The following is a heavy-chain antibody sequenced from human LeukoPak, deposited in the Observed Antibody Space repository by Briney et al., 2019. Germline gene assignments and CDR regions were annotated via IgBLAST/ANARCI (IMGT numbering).Heavy chain of an antibody. V-gene: IGHV1-8*03. J-gene: IGHJ5*01. CDR1: GYTFTSYD. D-gene: IGHD2-15*01. CDR3: ARMDGLCSGGSCPNWFDL. CDR2: MNPNSGNT. Sequence: ASVKVSCKASGYTFTSYDINWVRQATGQGLEWMGWMNPNSGNTGYAQKFQGRVTITRNTSISTAYMELSSLRSEDTAVYYCARMDGLCSGGSCPNWFDLWGQGTLVTVSS.